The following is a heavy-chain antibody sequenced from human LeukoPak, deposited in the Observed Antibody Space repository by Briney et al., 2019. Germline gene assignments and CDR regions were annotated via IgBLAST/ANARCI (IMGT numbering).Heavy chain of an antibody. CDR1: GFTFSSYS. D-gene: IGHD4-17*01. CDR2: ISSSSSYI. CDR3: ARDSGDYVPFDY. J-gene: IGHJ4*02. Sequence: GGSLRLSCAASGFTFSSYSMNWVRQAPGKGLEWASSISSSSSYIYYADSVKGRFTISRDNAKNSLYLQMNSLRAEDTAVYYCARDSGDYVPFDYWGQGTLVTVSS. V-gene: IGHV3-21*01.